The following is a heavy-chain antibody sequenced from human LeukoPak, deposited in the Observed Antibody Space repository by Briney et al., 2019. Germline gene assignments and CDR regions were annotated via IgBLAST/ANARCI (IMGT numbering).Heavy chain of an antibody. D-gene: IGHD1-26*01. Sequence: PGGSLRLSCAASGFIFSSYAMNWVRQAPGKGLEWVSGISSGGGSTYYADSVKGRFTISKDKSTNMVYLQMNSLRVEDTAMYYCAEGTSGSNTGVDYWGQGTLVTVSS. V-gene: IGHV3-23*01. CDR3: AEGTSGSNTGVDY. CDR1: GFIFSSYA. CDR2: ISSGGGST. J-gene: IGHJ4*02.